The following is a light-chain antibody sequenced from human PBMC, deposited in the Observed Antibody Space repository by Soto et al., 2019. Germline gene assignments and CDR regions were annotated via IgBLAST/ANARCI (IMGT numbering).Light chain of an antibody. CDR3: QSYDSSLSGVV. CDR2: TNI. J-gene: IGLJ2*01. V-gene: IGLV1-40*01. CDR1: SSNIGAHYD. Sequence: QSVLTQPPSVSGAPGQRVTISCTGSSSNIGAHYDVHWYQQLPGTAPKLLIYTNINRPSGVPDRFSGSKSGTSASLAITGLQAEDEADYYCQSYDSSLSGVVFGGGTKVTVL.